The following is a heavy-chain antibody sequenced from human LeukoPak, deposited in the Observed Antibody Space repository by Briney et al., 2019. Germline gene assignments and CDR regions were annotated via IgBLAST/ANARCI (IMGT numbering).Heavy chain of an antibody. J-gene: IGHJ5*02. CDR3: ARRLIGFDT. CDR2: IHYSGTT. CDR1: GVSISSSSHY. Sequence: SETLSLTCTVSGVSISSSSHYWGWIRQPPGKGLEWIGDIHYSGTTYYNPSLKSRVTISVDTSKNQFSLKLTSVTAADTAVYYCARRLIGFDTWGQGTLVTVSS. V-gene: IGHV4-39*01. D-gene: IGHD3-22*01.